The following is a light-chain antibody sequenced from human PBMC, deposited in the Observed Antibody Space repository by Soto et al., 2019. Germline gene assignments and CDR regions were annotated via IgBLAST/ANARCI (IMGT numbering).Light chain of an antibody. CDR1: SGINVGTYR. V-gene: IGLV5-45*01. CDR2: YKSDSDK. Sequence: QLVLTQPASLSASPGASASLTCTLRSGINVGTYRIYWYQQKPGSPPQYLLRYKSDSDKQQGSGVPSRFSGSKDASANAGILLISGLQSEDEADYYCMIWHSSAWVFGGGTKVTVL. CDR3: MIWHSSAWV. J-gene: IGLJ3*02.